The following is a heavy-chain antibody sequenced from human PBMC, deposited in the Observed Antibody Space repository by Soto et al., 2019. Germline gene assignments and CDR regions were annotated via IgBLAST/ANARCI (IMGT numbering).Heavy chain of an antibody. Sequence: QVQLVQSGDEVRKPGSSVKVSCKASGYIFVNYGIAWVRQAPGQGLEWMGWISPYSGNTHYASKVQGRLTMTTDTSTSTGYVDMGCLTSDGTGVYYCAMVDNHVTPTPQDAWGQGTTVTVSS. J-gene: IGHJ6*02. CDR1: GYIFVNYG. D-gene: IGHD5-12*01. CDR2: ISPYSGNT. CDR3: AMVDNHVTPTPQDA. V-gene: IGHV1-18*01.